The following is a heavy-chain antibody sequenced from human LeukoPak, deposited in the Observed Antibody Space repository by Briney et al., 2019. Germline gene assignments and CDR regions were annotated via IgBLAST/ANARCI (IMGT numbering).Heavy chain of an antibody. CDR3: ARGARRIAAAGTVVGY. CDR2: ISYDGSNK. V-gene: IGHV3-30*04. D-gene: IGHD6-13*01. CDR1: GFTFSSYA. Sequence: PGGSLRLSCAASGFTFSSYAMHWVRQAPGKGLEWVAVISYDGSNKYYADSVKGRFTISGDNSKNTLYLQMNSLRAEDTAVYYCARGARRIAAAGTVVGYWGQGTLVTVSS. J-gene: IGHJ4*02.